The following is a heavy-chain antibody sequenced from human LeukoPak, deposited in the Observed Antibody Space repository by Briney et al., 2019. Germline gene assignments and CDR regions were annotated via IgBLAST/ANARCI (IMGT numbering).Heavy chain of an antibody. V-gene: IGHV3-21*01. CDR3: ARVPSVRGFGGWFDP. D-gene: IGHD4-11*01. CDR2: ISSSSSYI. Sequence: GGSLRLSCAASGFTFSSYSMNWVRQAPGKGLEWVSSISSSSSYIYYADSVKGRFTISRDNAKNSLYLQMNSLRAEDTAVYYCARVPSVRGFGGWFDPWGQGTLVTVSS. CDR1: GFTFSSYS. J-gene: IGHJ5*02.